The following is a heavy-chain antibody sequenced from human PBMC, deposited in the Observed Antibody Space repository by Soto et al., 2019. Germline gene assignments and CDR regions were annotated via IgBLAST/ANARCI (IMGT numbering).Heavy chain of an antibody. Sequence: GGSLRLSCAASGFTFSSYWMSWVRQAPGKGLEWVANIKQDGSEKYYVDSVKGRFTISRDNAKNSLYLQMNSLRAEDTAVYYCARDSEMATVYGMDVWGQGTTVTVSS. J-gene: IGHJ6*02. V-gene: IGHV3-7*05. D-gene: IGHD4-4*01. CDR2: IKQDGSEK. CDR1: GFTFSSYW. CDR3: ARDSEMATVYGMDV.